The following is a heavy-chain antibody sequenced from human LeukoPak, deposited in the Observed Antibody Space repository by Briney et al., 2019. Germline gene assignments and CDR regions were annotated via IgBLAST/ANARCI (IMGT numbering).Heavy chain of an antibody. Sequence: PGGSLRLSCAASGFTFSNYAMDWVRQAPGKGLEWVAVISYDGSNKYYADSVKGRFTISKDNAKNTVYLQMNNLRAEDTAVYYCVSFYETYWGRGTLVTVSS. CDR1: GFTFSNYA. D-gene: IGHD2-2*01. J-gene: IGHJ4*02. CDR3: VSFYETY. CDR2: ISYDGSNK. V-gene: IGHV3-30-3*01.